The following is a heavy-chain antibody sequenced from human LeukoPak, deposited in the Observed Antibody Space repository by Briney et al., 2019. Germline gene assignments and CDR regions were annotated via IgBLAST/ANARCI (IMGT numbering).Heavy chain of an antibody. CDR1: GFTFSKYA. CDR3: AKWGDYDVLTGYYVSDY. CDR2: ITGSGGNT. D-gene: IGHD3-9*01. J-gene: IGHJ4*02. V-gene: IGHV3-23*01. Sequence: GASLRLSCAASGFTFSKYAMSWVRQAPGKGLEWVSAITGSGGNTYYADSVKGRFTISRDNSKNTLYLQINSLRAEDTAVYYCAKWGDYDVLTGYYVSDYWGQGTLVTVSS.